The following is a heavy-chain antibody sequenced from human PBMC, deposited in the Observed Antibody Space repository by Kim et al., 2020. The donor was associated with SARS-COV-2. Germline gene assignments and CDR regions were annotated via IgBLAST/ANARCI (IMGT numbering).Heavy chain of an antibody. CDR2: ISSSGSTI. D-gene: IGHD2-21*02. CDR1: GFTFSDYY. CDR3: ARDFLAYCGGDCYPGAFDI. Sequence: GGSLRLSCAASGFTFSDYYMSWIRQAPGKGLEWVSYISSSGSTIYYADSVKGRFTISRDNAKNSLYLQMNSLRAEDTAVYYCARDFLAYCGGDCYPGAFDIWGQGTMVTVSS. J-gene: IGHJ3*02. V-gene: IGHV3-11*01.